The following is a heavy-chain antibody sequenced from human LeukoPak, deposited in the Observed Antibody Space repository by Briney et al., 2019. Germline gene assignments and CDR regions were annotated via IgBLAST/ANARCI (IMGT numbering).Heavy chain of an antibody. V-gene: IGHV3-7*05. CDR2: IKQDGSEK. CDR1: GFTFSSNW. J-gene: IGHJ6*03. CDR3: ARLEKNNFYYVDV. Sequence: PGGSLRLSCGASGFTFSSNWMTWVRQAPGKGLEWVANIKQDGSEKNYVDSVKGRFTISRDNAKNSLYLQMNSLRAEDTAVYYCARLEKNNFYYVDVWGKGTTVTVSS. D-gene: IGHD1-1*01.